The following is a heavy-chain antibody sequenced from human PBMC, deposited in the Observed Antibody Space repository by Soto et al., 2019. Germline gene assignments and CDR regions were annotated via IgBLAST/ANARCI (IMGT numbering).Heavy chain of an antibody. V-gene: IGHV1-24*01. J-gene: IGHJ4*02. CDR3: AIVYGDYGRNNNLYFDY. Sequence: ASVKVSCKVSGYTLTELSMHWVRQAPGKGLEWMGGFDPEDGETIYAQKFQGRVTMTEDTSTDTAYMELSSLRSEDTAVYYCAIVYGDYGRNNNLYFDYWGQGTLVTVSS. CDR2: FDPEDGET. D-gene: IGHD4-17*01. CDR1: GYTLTELS.